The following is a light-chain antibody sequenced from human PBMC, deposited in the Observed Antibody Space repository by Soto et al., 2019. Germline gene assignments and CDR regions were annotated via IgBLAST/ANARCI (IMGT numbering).Light chain of an antibody. J-gene: IGLJ1*01. Sequence: SALTQPASVSGSPGQSITISCTGTHSDVWSYNLVSWYQQHPGKAPKVIIYEVSERPSGVSDRFSGSKSGNTASLMISGLQAEDEADYYCCSYAGSTTQTYVFGSGTKVTVL. V-gene: IGLV2-23*02. CDR2: EVS. CDR3: CSYAGSTTQTYV. CDR1: HSDVWSYNL.